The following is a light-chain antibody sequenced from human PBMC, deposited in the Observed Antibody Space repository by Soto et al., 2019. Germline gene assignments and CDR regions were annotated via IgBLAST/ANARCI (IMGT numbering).Light chain of an antibody. J-gene: IGKJ4*01. Sequence: DIQTTQSPSSLSASGGDRVTITCRASQSISNYLNWYQQKPGQPPKLLIYAASSLQSGVPSRFSGSGSGTDFTLTISSLQPEDVATYYCQQSYSAPPTFGGGTKVEI. V-gene: IGKV1-39*01. CDR2: AAS. CDR1: QSISNY. CDR3: QQSYSAPPT.